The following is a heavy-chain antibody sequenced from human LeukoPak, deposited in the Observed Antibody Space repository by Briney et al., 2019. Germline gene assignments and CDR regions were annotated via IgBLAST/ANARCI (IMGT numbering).Heavy chain of an antibody. Sequence: GGSLRLSPAPSGFTLCKVVITCVRQAPGKGLESVSRINTDGTVTTYADSVKGRFTVSRDNADNTMFLQMNSVRDEDTAVYYCVTKDWPASARVYWGQGTPVTVSS. CDR2: INTDGTVT. CDR1: GFTLCKVV. V-gene: IGHV3-74*01. D-gene: IGHD2-21*01. J-gene: IGHJ4*02. CDR3: VTKDWPASARVY.